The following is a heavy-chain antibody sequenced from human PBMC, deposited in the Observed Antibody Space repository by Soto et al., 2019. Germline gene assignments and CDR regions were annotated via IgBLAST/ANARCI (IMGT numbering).Heavy chain of an antibody. Sequence: SETLSLTCTVSGASISNYYWSWIRQPPGKGLEWIGYISNSGSTNYNPSLKSRIIMSVDTSKNQFSLKLSSVTAADSAVYFCARLEGLATISCYFDFWGPGALVTVSS. CDR2: ISNSGST. CDR1: GASISNYY. D-gene: IGHD3-9*01. J-gene: IGHJ4*02. CDR3: ARLEGLATISCYFDF. V-gene: IGHV4-59*01.